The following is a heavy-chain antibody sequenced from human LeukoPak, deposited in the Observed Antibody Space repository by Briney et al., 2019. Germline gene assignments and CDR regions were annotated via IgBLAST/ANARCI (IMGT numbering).Heavy chain of an antibody. CDR3: AKEGGYDGVDW. D-gene: IGHD5-12*01. CDR2: IVGSGRNT. J-gene: IGHJ4*02. Sequence: GGSLRLSCAASGITFSIYTMSWVRQAPGKGLEWDSAIVGSGRNTYYADSVNGRLTISRDNSKNTLYLQMNSLRAEDTAVYHCAKEGGYDGVDWWGQGTLVTVSS. CDR1: GITFSIYT. V-gene: IGHV3-23*01.